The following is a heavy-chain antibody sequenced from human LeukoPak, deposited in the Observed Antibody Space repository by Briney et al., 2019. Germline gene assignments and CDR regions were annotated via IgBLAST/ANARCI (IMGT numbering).Heavy chain of an antibody. J-gene: IGHJ4*02. CDR3: AKDPGFRDTAMAFDY. Sequence: GGSLRLSCAASGFTFSSYWMSWVRQAPGKGLEWVAVISYDGSNKYYADSVKGRFTISRDNSKNTLYLQMNSLRAEDTAVYYCAKDPGFRDTAMAFDYWGQGTLVTVSS. D-gene: IGHD5-18*01. CDR1: GFTFSSYW. CDR2: ISYDGSNK. V-gene: IGHV3-30*18.